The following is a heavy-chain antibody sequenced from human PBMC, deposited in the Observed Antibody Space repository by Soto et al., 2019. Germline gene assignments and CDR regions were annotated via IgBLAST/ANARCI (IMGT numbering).Heavy chain of an antibody. CDR1: GGSISSGDYY. Sequence: PSETLSLTCTVSGGSISSGDYYWSWVRQPPGKGLEWIGYIYYSGSTYYNPSLKSRVTISVDTSKNQFSLKLSSVTAADTAVYYRASGLLGDFWSGYYGWFDPWGQGTLVTVSS. CDR3: ASGLLGDFWSGYYGWFDP. D-gene: IGHD3-3*01. CDR2: IYYSGST. V-gene: IGHV4-30-4*01. J-gene: IGHJ5*02.